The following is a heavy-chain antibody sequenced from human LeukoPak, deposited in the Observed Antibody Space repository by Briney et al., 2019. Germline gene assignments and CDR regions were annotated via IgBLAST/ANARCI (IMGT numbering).Heavy chain of an antibody. Sequence: PGGSLRLSCAAASGFTFSSYAINWVRQAPGKGLEWVSAITGSGGSTYYADSVKGRFTISRDNSKNTLYLQMNSLRAEDTAVYYCASRTGCSGGICYGLSYWGQGALVTVSS. D-gene: IGHD2-15*01. V-gene: IGHV3-23*01. J-gene: IGHJ4*02. CDR3: ASRTGCSGGICYGLSY. CDR2: ITGSGGST. CDR1: GFTFSSYA.